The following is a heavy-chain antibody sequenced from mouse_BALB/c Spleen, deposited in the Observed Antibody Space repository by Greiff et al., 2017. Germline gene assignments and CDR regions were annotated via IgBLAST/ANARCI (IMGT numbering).Heavy chain of an antibody. Sequence: QVQLQQPGAELVRPGASVKLSCKASGYSFTSYWMNWVRQRPGQGLEWIGMIHPCDSETRLNQKFKDKATFTVDKSSSTAYMQLSSPTSEDSAVFYCARGGEYDNLYYIDYWGQGTTLTVSS. CDR1: GYSFTSYW. V-gene: IGHV1-61*01. J-gene: IGHJ2*01. CDR3: ARGGEYDNLYYIDY. D-gene: IGHD2-10*02. CDR2: IHPCDSET.